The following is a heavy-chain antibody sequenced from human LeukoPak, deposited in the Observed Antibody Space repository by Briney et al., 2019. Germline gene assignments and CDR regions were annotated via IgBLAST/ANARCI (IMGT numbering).Heavy chain of an antibody. V-gene: IGHV3-30*02. CDR1: GFTFSSYG. CDR3: AKDGWRYSSSTYYFDY. J-gene: IGHJ4*02. CDR2: IRYDGSNK. D-gene: IGHD6-13*01. Sequence: PGGSLRLSCAASGFTFSSYGMHWVRQAPGKGLEWVAFIRYDGSNKYYADSVKGRFTISRDNSKNTLYLQMNSLRAEDTAVYYCAKDGWRYSSSTYYFDYWGQGTLVTVSS.